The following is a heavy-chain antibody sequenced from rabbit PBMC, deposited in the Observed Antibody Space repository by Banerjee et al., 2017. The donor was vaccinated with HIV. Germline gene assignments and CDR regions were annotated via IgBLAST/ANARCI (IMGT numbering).Heavy chain of an antibody. CDR2: INTSSGNT. CDR1: GFSFSNKYV. CDR3: VRDLAVAIGWNFNL. V-gene: IGHV1S45*01. Sequence: QDQLEESGGDLVKPEGSLTLTCTASGFSFSNKYVMCWVRQAPGKGLEWIACINTSSGNTVYASWAKGRFTISKSSSTTVTLQGPSLTAADTATYFCVRDLAVAIGWNFNLWGPGTLVTVS. D-gene: IGHD5-1*01. J-gene: IGHJ4*01.